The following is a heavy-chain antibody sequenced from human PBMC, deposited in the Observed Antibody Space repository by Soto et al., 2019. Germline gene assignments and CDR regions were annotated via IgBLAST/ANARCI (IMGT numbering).Heavy chain of an antibody. CDR3: ARGGFLYSYVPGGDYYYGMDV. V-gene: IGHV4-30-4*01. CDR1: GGSISSGDYY. J-gene: IGHJ6*02. Sequence: QVQLQESGPGLVKPSQTLSLTCTVSGGSISSGDYYWSWIRQPPGKGLEWIGYIYYSGSTYYNPSLKSRVTISVDTSKNQFSLKLSSVTAADTAVYYCARGGFLYSYVPGGDYYYGMDVWGQGTTVTVSS. D-gene: IGHD5-18*01. CDR2: IYYSGST.